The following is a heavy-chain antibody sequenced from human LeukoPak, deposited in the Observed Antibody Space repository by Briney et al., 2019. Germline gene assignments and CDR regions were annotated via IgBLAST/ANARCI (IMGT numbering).Heavy chain of an antibody. CDR3: ARVRYYYGSGSYYNSYYYYYMDV. D-gene: IGHD3-10*01. V-gene: IGHV1-2*02. J-gene: IGHJ6*03. CDR2: INPNSGGT. CDR1: GYTFTGYY. Sequence: ASVKVSCKASGYTFTGYYMHWVRQAPGQGLEWMGWINPNSGGTNYAQKFQGRVTMTRDTSISTAYMELSRLRSDDTAVYYCARVRYYYGSGSYYNSYYYYYMDVWGKGTTVTVSS.